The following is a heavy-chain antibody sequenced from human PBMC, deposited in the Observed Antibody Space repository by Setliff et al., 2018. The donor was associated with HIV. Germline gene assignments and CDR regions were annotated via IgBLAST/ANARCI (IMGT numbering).Heavy chain of an antibody. CDR1: GGSIRSIDYF. J-gene: IGHJ5*02. D-gene: IGHD6-13*01. Sequence: ASETLSLTCTVSGGSIRSIDYFWGWIRQPPGKGLKWLGNIGNIYYGGTTYYNPSLKGRITISVFTSSQQLSLTLTSVTPADTAVYYCARLRAAGTVHYFDPWGQGTQVTVSS. V-gene: IGHV4-39*01. CDR3: ARLRAAGTVHYFDP. CDR2: IYYGGTT.